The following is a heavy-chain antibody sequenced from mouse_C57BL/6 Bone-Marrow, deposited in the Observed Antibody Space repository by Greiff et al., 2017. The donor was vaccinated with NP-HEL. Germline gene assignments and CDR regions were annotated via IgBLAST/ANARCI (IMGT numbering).Heavy chain of an antibody. Sequence: VQLQQPGADLVKPGASVKLSCKASGYTFTSYWMHWVKQRPGRSLEWIGRIDPNSGGTKFNEKFKTKATLTVDKPSRTAYMQLSSLTSEDAAVYYCARYYYGSRGWYFDVGGTGTTVTVSS. V-gene: IGHV1-72*01. CDR1: GYTFTSYW. CDR2: IDPNSGGT. J-gene: IGHJ1*03. D-gene: IGHD1-1*01. CDR3: ARYYYGSRGWYFDV.